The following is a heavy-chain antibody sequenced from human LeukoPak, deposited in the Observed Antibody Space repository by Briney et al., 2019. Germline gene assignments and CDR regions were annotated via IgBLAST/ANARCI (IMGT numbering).Heavy chain of an antibody. CDR2: IYSGGST. Sequence: GGSLRLSCAASGFTVSSNYMSWVRQAPGKGLERVSVIYSGGSTYYADSVKGRFTISRDNSKNTLYLQMNSLRAEDTAVYYCARVDSRYYGMDVWGQGTTVTVSS. D-gene: IGHD3-9*01. J-gene: IGHJ6*02. CDR1: GFTVSSNY. CDR3: ARVDSRYYGMDV. V-gene: IGHV3-66*01.